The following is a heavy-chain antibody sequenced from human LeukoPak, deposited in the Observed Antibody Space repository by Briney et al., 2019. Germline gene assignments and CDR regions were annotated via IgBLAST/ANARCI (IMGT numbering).Heavy chain of an antibody. V-gene: IGHV3-30*02. D-gene: IGHD6-13*01. CDR1: GFTFSSYG. CDR2: IRYDGSNK. J-gene: IGHJ5*02. Sequence: GGSLRLSCAAFGFTFSSYGMHWVRQAPGKGLEWVAFIRYDGSNKYYADSVKGRFTISRDNSKNTLYLQMNSLRAEDTAVYYCAKDSPSGRSSSSTFDPWGQGTLVTVSS. CDR3: AKDSPSGRSSSSTFDP.